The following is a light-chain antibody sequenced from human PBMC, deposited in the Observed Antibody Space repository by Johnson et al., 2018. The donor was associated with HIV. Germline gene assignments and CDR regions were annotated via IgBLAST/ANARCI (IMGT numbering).Light chain of an antibody. CDR3: GTWDSSLSAGV. CDR1: SSNIGNNY. J-gene: IGLJ1*01. Sequence: QLVLTQPPSVSAAPGQKVTISCSGSSSNIGNNYVSWYQQLPGTAPKLLIYENNKRPSGIPDRFSGSKSGTSATLGITGLQTGDEADYHCGTWDSSLSAGVFGTGTKVTVL. CDR2: ENN. V-gene: IGLV1-51*02.